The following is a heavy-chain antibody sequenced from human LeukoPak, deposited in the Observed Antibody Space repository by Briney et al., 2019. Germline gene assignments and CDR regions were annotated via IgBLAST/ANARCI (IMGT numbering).Heavy chain of an antibody. CDR2: INPNSGGT. CDR3: ARGPPLRAYYFDY. CDR1: GYTFTGYH. Sequence: ASVKVSCKASGYTFTGYHMHWVRQAPGQGLEWMGWINPNSGGTNYAQKFQGWVTMTRDTSISTAYMELSRLRSDDTAVYYCARGPPLRAYYFDYWGQGTLVTVSS. J-gene: IGHJ4*02. V-gene: IGHV1-2*04. D-gene: IGHD3-10*01.